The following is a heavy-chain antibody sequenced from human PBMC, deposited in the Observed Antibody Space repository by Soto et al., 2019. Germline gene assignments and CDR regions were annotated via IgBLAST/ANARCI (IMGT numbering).Heavy chain of an antibody. J-gene: IGHJ4*02. CDR1: GFTCSNYA. CDR3: AKAYFVWSSEQPYYFDY. Sequence: EVQLLDSGGGLVHPGGSLRLSCAASGFTCSNYAMTWVRQGPGKGLEWVSGISGSGGRSYYVDSVKGRFTISRDNSKSTLYLQMHSLTAEDTAVYYCAKAYFVWSSEQPYYFDYWGQGTLVTVSS. CDR2: ISGSGGRS. V-gene: IGHV3-23*01. D-gene: IGHD3-16*01.